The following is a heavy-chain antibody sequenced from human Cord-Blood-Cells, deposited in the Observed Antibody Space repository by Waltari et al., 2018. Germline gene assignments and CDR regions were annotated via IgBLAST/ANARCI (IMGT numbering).Heavy chain of an antibody. D-gene: IGHD3-9*01. Sequence: EVQLLESGGGLGQPGGSLRLSCAASGLTFSSYDMSWVRQAPGKGLEWVSAISGSGGSTYYADSVKGRFPLSRDNSKNTLYLQMNSLRAEDTAVYYCAKGLGPLDYWGQGTLVTVSS. V-gene: IGHV3-23*01. CDR1: GLTFSSYD. CDR3: AKGLGPLDY. CDR2: ISGSGGST. J-gene: IGHJ4*02.